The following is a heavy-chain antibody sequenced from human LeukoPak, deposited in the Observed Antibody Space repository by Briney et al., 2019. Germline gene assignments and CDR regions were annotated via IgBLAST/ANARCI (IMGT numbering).Heavy chain of an antibody. CDR2: MNPNSGNT. CDR1: GYTFTSYD. Sequence: ASVTVSCQAYGYTFTSYDINWVRQATGQGLEWMGWMNPNSGNTGYAQKFQGRVTMTRNTSISTAYMELSSLRSEDTAVYYCARGGLWFGEFDVWGQGTTVTVSS. J-gene: IGHJ6*02. V-gene: IGHV1-8*01. D-gene: IGHD3-10*01. CDR3: ARGGLWFGEFDV.